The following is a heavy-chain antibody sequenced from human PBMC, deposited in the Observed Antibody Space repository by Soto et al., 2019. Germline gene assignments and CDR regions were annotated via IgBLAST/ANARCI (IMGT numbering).Heavy chain of an antibody. CDR1: GFTFSSYA. Sequence: PGGSLRLSCAASGFTFSSYAMHWVRQAPGKGLEWVAVISYDGSNEYYADSVKGRFTISRDNSKNTLYLQMNSLRAEDTAVYYCARDMYCSGGSCYLNSAFDIWGQGTMVTVSS. CDR3: ARDMYCSGGSCYLNSAFDI. CDR2: ISYDGSNE. D-gene: IGHD2-15*01. J-gene: IGHJ3*02. V-gene: IGHV3-30-3*01.